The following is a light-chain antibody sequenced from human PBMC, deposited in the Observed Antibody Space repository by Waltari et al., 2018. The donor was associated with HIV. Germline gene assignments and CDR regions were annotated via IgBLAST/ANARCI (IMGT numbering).Light chain of an antibody. J-gene: IGLJ3*02. Sequence: SAVTQPASVSGLPGQSITISCTGADSDFRFDTFFSWYQQHPDKLPRLIVYDVDSRASGISARFSGSKSGHTASLNISGLRAEDEAHYYCASFTGDNTLLFGGGTKVTVL. CDR1: DSDFRFDTF. CDR3: ASFTGDNTLL. V-gene: IGLV2-14*03. CDR2: DVD.